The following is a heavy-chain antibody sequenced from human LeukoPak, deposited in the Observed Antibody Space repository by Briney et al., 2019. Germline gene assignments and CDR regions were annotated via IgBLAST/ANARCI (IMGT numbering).Heavy chain of an antibody. Sequence: SETLSLTCAVYGGSFSGYYWSWIRQPPGKGLEWIGEINHSGSTNYNPSLKSRVTISVDTSKNQFSLKLSSVTAADTAVYYCARSRLSTPYDAFDIWGQGTMVTVSS. D-gene: IGHD3-16*02. CDR3: ARSRLSTPYDAFDI. V-gene: IGHV4-34*01. J-gene: IGHJ3*02. CDR2: INHSGST. CDR1: GGSFSGYY.